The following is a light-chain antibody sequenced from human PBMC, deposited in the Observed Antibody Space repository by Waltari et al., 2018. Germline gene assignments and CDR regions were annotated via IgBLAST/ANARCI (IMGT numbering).Light chain of an antibody. Sequence: TCRASQDIGNRLAWYQQKPGKAPNLLIYGTSSLRTGVPSRFSGSGSGTEFTLTISSLQPEDFGTYYCQQGKSFPITFGPGTKVEIK. CDR1: QDIGNR. J-gene: IGKJ3*01. CDR3: QQGKSFPIT. CDR2: GTS. V-gene: IGKV1-12*01.